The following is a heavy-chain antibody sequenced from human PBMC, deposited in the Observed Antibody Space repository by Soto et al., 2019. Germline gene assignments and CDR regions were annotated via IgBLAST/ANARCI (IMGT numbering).Heavy chain of an antibody. CDR3: AREGGGGDYDFWSGYYMLRIYYYGMDV. D-gene: IGHD3-3*01. CDR1: GYTFTSYG. V-gene: IGHV1-18*01. J-gene: IGHJ6*02. Sequence: QVQLVQSGAEVKKPGASVKVSCKASGYTFTSYGISWVRQAPGQGLEWMGWISAYNGNTNYAQKLQGRVTMTTDTSTSTAYMEVRGLRSDDTAVYYCAREGGGGDYDFWSGYYMLRIYYYGMDVWGQGTTVTVSS. CDR2: ISAYNGNT.